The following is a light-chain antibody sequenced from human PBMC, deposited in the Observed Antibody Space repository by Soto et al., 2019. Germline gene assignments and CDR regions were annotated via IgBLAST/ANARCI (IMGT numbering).Light chain of an antibody. CDR3: QQYGNTPWT. CDR1: QTISSNY. CDR2: GAS. Sequence: EIVLTQSPGTLSLSPGERATLSCRASQTISSNYLAWYQQKPGQAPRLLIYGASNRSTGIPDRFSGGGSGTDFTLTLSGLEPEDFAMFFCQQYGNTPWTFGQGTTVEI. J-gene: IGKJ1*01. V-gene: IGKV3-20*01.